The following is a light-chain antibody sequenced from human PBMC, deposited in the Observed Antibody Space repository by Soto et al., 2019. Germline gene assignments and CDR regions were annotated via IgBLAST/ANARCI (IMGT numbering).Light chain of an antibody. CDR1: QRFGSSN. CDR2: STS. CDR3: QQYGNSPWT. V-gene: IGKV3-20*01. Sequence: EILLTQSPGTLSLSRGERGTLSCRASQRFGSSNLAWYQQKPGQAPRLLIYSTSSRATGIPDRFSGSGSGTEFTLTISRLEPEDFAVYYCQQYGNSPWTFGQGTKVDIK. J-gene: IGKJ1*01.